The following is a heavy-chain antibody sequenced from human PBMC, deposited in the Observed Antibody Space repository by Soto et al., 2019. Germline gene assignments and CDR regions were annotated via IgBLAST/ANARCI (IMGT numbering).Heavy chain of an antibody. D-gene: IGHD3-22*01. CDR1: GYTFTSYG. V-gene: IGHV1-18*01. Sequence: GASVKVSCKASGYTFTSYGISWVRQAPGQGLEWMGWISAYNGNTNYAQKLQGRVTMTTDTSTSTAYMELRSLRSDDTAVYYCATAPYYYDSSGSFDYWGQGTLVTVSS. CDR2: ISAYNGNT. CDR3: ATAPYYYDSSGSFDY. J-gene: IGHJ4*02.